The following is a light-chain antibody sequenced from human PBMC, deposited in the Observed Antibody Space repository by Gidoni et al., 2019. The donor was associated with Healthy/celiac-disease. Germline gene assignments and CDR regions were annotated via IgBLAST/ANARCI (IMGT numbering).Light chain of an antibody. CDR1: SSNIGAGYD. CDR3: QSYDSSLSGVV. V-gene: IGLV1-40*01. J-gene: IGLJ2*01. Sequence: HSVLTQPPPASRPPRQRVTTSCTGRSSNIGAGYDLHWYQQLPGTAPKLLIYGNSNRPSGVPDRFSGSKSGTSASLAITGLQAEDEADYYCQSYDSSLSGVVFGGGTKLTVL. CDR2: GNS.